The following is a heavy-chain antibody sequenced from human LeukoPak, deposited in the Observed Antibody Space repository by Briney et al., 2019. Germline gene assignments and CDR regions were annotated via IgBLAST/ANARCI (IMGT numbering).Heavy chain of an antibody. V-gene: IGHV4-4*02. D-gene: IGHD2-15*01. Sequence: SGTLSLTCAVSGDXISSGNWWSWVRQPPGKGVEWIGEIYHTGDTNYNPSLKSRVTISVDKSKNQFSLKLNSVTAADTAVYYCARLCSGGSCSSYFDYWGQGTLVTVSS. CDR3: ARLCSGGSCSSYFDY. J-gene: IGHJ4*02. CDR1: GDXISSGNW. CDR2: IYHTGDT.